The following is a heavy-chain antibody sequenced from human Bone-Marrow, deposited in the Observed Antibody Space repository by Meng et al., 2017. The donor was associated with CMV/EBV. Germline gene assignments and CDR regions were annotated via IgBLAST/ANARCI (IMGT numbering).Heavy chain of an antibody. J-gene: IGHJ4*02. CDR3: ARQDSNSRSSPDH. Sequence: ASGFTFSNYALHWVRQAPGKGLEWVAVISYDGINKYYTDSVKGRFTISRDNSKNTLYLQMNSLRAEDTAVYYCARQDSNSRSSPDHWGQGTLVTVSS. D-gene: IGHD2-2*01. CDR2: ISYDGINK. V-gene: IGHV3-30*03. CDR1: GFTFSNYA.